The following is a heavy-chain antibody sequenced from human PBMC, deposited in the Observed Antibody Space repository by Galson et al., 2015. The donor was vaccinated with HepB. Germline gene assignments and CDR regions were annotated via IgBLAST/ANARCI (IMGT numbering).Heavy chain of an antibody. J-gene: IGHJ4*02. CDR3: ARGLYVSGSYVFDY. Sequence: SLRLSCAASGFTFSNYGVNWVRQAPGKGLEWVSYISSGSSSIYCADSVKGRFTISRDNAKNSLYLQMNSLRDEDTAVYYCARGLYVSGSYVFDYWGQGTLVTVSS. D-gene: IGHD3-10*01. CDR1: GFTFSNYG. V-gene: IGHV3-48*02. CDR2: ISSGSSSI.